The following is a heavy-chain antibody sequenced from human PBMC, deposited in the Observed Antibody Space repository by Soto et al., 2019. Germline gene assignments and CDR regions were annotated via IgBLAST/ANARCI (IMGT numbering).Heavy chain of an antibody. CDR2: ISSDGKSE. D-gene: IGHD3-22*01. J-gene: IGHJ4*02. Sequence: GGSLRLSCAASGFTFSTYGMHWVRQPPGKGLEWVAVISSDGKSEHYADPVKARFSISRDNSKNTLSLQMNSLRVEDTAVYYCAKTITAYSGDSRGRGALVDYWGQGTLVTVSS. CDR3: AKTITAYSGDSRGRGALVDY. CDR1: GFTFSTYG. V-gene: IGHV3-30*18.